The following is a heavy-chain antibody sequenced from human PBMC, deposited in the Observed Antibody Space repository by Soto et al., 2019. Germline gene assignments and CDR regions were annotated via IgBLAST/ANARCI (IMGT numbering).Heavy chain of an antibody. CDR3: ARDGGQDYYYGMDV. J-gene: IGHJ6*02. CDR2: ISSSSHT. D-gene: IGHD3-16*01. Sequence: QVQLVESGGGLVKPGGSLRLSCAASGFTFSDYYMIWIRQALGKGLEWVSYISSSSHTNYADSVKGRFTISRDNAKNSLYLQMNSLRAEDTAVYYCARDGGQDYYYGMDVWGQGTTVTVSS. CDR1: GFTFSDYY. V-gene: IGHV3-11*05.